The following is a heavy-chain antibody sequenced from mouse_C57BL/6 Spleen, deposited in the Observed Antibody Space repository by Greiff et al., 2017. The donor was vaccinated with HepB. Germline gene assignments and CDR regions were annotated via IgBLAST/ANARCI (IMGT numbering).Heavy chain of an antibody. CDR1: GYTFTSYW. J-gene: IGHJ3*01. Sequence: VQLQQSGAELVKPGASVKLSCKASGYTFTSYWMHWVKQRPGQGLEWIGMIHPNSGSTNYNEKFKSKATLTVDKSSSTAYMQLSSLTSEDSAVYYCARGDYDDGFAYWGQGTLVTVSA. V-gene: IGHV1-64*01. CDR2: IHPNSGST. D-gene: IGHD2-4*01. CDR3: ARGDYDDGFAY.